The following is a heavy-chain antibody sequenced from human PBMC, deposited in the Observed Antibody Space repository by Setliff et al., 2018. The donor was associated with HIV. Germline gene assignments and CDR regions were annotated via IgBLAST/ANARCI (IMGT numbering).Heavy chain of an antibody. Sequence: GGSLRLSCAASEFTFSGHWMSWVRQAPGKGLEWVASIKQDGSEKNYVDFVKGRFTISRDNAKNSLYLQMNSLRAEDTAVYYCARTYYYDASGYYDGYWYFDLWGRGTLVTVSS. D-gene: IGHD3-22*01. J-gene: IGHJ2*01. CDR3: ARTYYYDASGYYDGYWYFDL. CDR1: EFTFSGHW. V-gene: IGHV3-7*03. CDR2: IKQDGSEK.